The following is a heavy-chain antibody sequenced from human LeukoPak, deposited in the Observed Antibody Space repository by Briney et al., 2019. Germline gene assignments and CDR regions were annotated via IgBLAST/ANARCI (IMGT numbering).Heavy chain of an antibody. D-gene: IGHD5-24*01. CDR1: GGTFSSYA. CDR2: INPNSGGT. CDR3: ARMAEEWFDP. V-gene: IGHV1-2*02. J-gene: IGHJ5*02. Sequence: GASVKVSCKASGGTFSSYAISWVRQAPGQGLEWMGWINPNSGGTNYAQKFQGRVTMTRDTSISTAYMELSRLRSDDTAVYYCARMAEEWFDPWGQGTLVTVSS.